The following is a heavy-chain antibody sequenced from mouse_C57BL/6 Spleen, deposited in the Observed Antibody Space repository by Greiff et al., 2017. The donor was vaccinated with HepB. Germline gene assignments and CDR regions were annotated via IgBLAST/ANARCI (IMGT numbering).Heavy chain of an antibody. CDR3: AVAYDSNYYAMDY. Sequence: VQLQQSGAELVKPGASVKMSCKASSYTFTTYPIEWMKQNHGKSLEWIGNFHPYNDDTKYNEKFKGKATLTVEKSSSTVYLELSRLTSDDSAVYYCAVAYDSNYYAMDYWGQGTSVTVSS. D-gene: IGHD2-5*01. V-gene: IGHV1-47*01. CDR1: SYTFTTYP. J-gene: IGHJ4*01. CDR2: FHPYNDDT.